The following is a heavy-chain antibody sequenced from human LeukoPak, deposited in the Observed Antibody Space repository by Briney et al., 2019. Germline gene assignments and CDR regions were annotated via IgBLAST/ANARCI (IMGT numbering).Heavy chain of an antibody. CDR2: IYYSGST. V-gene: IGHV4-59*08. CDR1: GGSISSYY. J-gene: IGHJ6*02. Sequence: PSETLSLTCTVSGGSISSYYWSWIRQPPGKGLEWIGYIYYSGSTNYNPSLKSRVTISVDTSKNQFSLKLSSVTAADAAVYYCARQQGHDYGGLRYYYYGMDVWGQGTTVTVSS. CDR3: ARQQGHDYGGLRYYYYGMDV. D-gene: IGHD4-17*01.